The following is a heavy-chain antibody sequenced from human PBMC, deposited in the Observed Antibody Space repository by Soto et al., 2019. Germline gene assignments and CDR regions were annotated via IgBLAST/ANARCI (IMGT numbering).Heavy chain of an antibody. CDR2: IYHSGST. Sequence: HVQLQESGPGLVKPSGTLSLTCAVSGGSISSKNWWSWVRQPPGKGLEWIGEIYHSGSTNYNPSLKGRVTISVDKSKNHFSLKMSSVTAADTAVYFCAKGAGGVAGSLDYWGQGTLVTVSS. V-gene: IGHV4-4*02. CDR1: GGSISSKNW. D-gene: IGHD6-19*01. CDR3: AKGAGGVAGSLDY. J-gene: IGHJ4*02.